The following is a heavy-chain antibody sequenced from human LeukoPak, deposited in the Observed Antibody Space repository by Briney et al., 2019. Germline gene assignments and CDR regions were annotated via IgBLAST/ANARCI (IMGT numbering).Heavy chain of an antibody. CDR1: GYTFTGYY. D-gene: IGHD3-3*01. Sequence: GASVKVSCKASGYTFTGYYMHWVRQAPGQGLEWMGWINPNSGGTNYAQKFQGRVTMTRDTSISTAYMELSRLSSDDTAVYYCARVSLFFGVVPFDYWGQGTLVTVSS. J-gene: IGHJ4*02. CDR3: ARVSLFFGVVPFDY. V-gene: IGHV1-2*02. CDR2: INPNSGGT.